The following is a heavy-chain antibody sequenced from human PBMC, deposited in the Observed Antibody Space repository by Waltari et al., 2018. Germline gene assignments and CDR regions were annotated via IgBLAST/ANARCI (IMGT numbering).Heavy chain of an antibody. CDR3: ARYYYDSSGYYFDY. Sequence: QVQLQQWGAGLLKPSETLSLTCAVYGGSFSGYYWSWIRQPPGKGLEWIGEINHSGSTNYNPSLKSRVTISVDTSKNQFSLKRSSVTAADTAVYYCARYYYDSSGYYFDYWGQGTLVTVSS. CDR1: GGSFSGYY. V-gene: IGHV4-34*01. J-gene: IGHJ4*02. CDR2: INHSGST. D-gene: IGHD3-22*01.